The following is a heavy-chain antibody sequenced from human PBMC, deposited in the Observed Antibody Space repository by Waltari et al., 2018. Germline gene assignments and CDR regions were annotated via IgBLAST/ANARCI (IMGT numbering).Heavy chain of an antibody. CDR3: ARLPTYSSSWYFDY. J-gene: IGHJ4*02. D-gene: IGHD6-13*01. CDR1: GFTFRRSW. CDR2: IKQDGSEK. Sequence: EVQLVESGGGLFPPWGSLTLSCSASGFTFRRSWMRWVRPSPGKGLEWVANIKQDGSEKYYVDSVKGRFTISRDNAKNSLYLQMNSLRAEDTAVYYCARLPTYSSSWYFDYWGQGTLVTVSS. V-gene: IGHV3-7*01.